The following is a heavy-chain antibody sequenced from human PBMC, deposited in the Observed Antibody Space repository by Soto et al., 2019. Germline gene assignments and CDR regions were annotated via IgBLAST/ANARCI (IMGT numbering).Heavy chain of an antibody. CDR2: VYHSGST. D-gene: IGHD3-22*01. J-gene: IGHJ3*02. V-gene: IGHV4-4*02. CDR3: ARDRPVPYYYDSSGYYNDAFDI. Sequence: SETLSLTCAVSGGSISSSNWWSWVRQPPGKGLEWIGEVYHSGSTNYNPSLKSRVTISVDKSKNQFALKLSSVTAADTAVYYCARDRPVPYYYDSSGYYNDAFDIWGQGTMVTVSS. CDR1: GGSISSSNW.